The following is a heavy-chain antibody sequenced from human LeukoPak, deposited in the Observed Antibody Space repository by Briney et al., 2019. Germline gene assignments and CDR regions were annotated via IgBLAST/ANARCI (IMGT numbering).Heavy chain of an antibody. Sequence: ASVKVSCKASGYTFTSYGISWVRQAPGQGREWMGWISAYNGNTNYAQKLQGRVTMTTDTSTSTAYMELRSLRSDDTAVYYCASLGMVTTGYYYYMDVWGKGTTVTVSS. D-gene: IGHD2-21*02. CDR2: ISAYNGNT. CDR1: GYTFTSYG. CDR3: ASLGMVTTGYYYYMDV. V-gene: IGHV1-18*01. J-gene: IGHJ6*03.